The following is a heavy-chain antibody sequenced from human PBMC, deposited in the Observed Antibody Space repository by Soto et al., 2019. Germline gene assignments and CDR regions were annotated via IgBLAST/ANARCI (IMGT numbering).Heavy chain of an antibody. Sequence: SETLSLTCTVSGGSISNYYWSWIRQPPGKGLEWIGYIYYSGSTTYNPSLRSRVTISVDTSRTQFSLRLSTVTAADTAVYYCARHGGGIVAGYYHGMEVGGQGPRVTVSS. D-gene: IGHD3-16*01. CDR1: GGSISNYY. J-gene: IGHJ6*02. CDR2: IYYSGST. CDR3: ARHGGGIVAGYYHGMEV. V-gene: IGHV4-59*08.